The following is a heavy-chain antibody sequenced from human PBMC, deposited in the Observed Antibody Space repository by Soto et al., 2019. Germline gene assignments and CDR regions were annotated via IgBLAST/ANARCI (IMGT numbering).Heavy chain of an antibody. V-gene: IGHV3-48*01. CDR2: ISSSSSTI. Sequence: GGSRRLSCAASGCTFSSYSMNWVRQAPGKGLEWVSYISSSSSTIYYADSVKGRFTISRDNAKNSLYLQMNSLRAEDTAVYYCARIGRLRWGDYWGQGTLVTVSS. CDR1: GCTFSSYS. D-gene: IGHD4-17*01. J-gene: IGHJ4*02. CDR3: ARIGRLRWGDY.